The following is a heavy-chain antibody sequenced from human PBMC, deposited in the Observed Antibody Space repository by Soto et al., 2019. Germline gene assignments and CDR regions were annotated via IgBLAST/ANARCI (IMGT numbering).Heavy chain of an antibody. CDR2: ISGDGVSK. D-gene: IGHD6-19*01. CDR1: GISFSDNA. J-gene: IGHJ4*02. CDR3: AKKDRLYGVAVAFDS. Sequence: VKLLESGGGLVKPGGSLRLSCAASGISFSDNAVSWVRQAPGKGLEWISAISGDGVSKLYADSVRGRFTISRDNAANTLYLQMSSLRTEDTALYYCAKKDRLYGVAVAFDSWGQGTLVTVSS. V-gene: IGHV3-23*01.